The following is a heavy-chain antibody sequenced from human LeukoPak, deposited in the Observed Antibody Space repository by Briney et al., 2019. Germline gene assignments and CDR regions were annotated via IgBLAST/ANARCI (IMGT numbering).Heavy chain of an antibody. Sequence: GASVKVSCKASGYTFTSYYMHWVRQAPGQGLEWMGIINPSGGSTSYAQKFQGRVTMTRDTSTSTVCMELSSLRSEDTAVYYCARDIAAAGTGVWLDPWGQETLVTVSS. CDR1: GYTFTSYY. D-gene: IGHD6-13*01. CDR3: ARDIAAAGTGVWLDP. CDR2: INPSGGST. V-gene: IGHV1-46*01. J-gene: IGHJ5*02.